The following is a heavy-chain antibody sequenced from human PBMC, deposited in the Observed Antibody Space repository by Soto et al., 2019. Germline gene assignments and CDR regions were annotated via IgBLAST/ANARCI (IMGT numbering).Heavy chain of an antibody. CDR1: GFVYDDYG. CDR3: ARDRGGFDF. J-gene: IGHJ4*02. V-gene: IGHV3-20*01. Sequence: EVQLVESGGGVVRPGGSLRLSCAASGFVYDDYGMSLVRQAPGKGLEWVSGVNWNGDTTHYGDSVKGRFTISRANAKNSVYLQMNSLSAEDTGIYHCARDRGGFDFWGQGPLVTVSS. D-gene: IGHD3-16*01. CDR2: VNWNGDTT.